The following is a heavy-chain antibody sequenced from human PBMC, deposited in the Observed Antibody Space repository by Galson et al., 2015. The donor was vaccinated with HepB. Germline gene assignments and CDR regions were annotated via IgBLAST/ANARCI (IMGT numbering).Heavy chain of an antibody. CDR1: GFTFSDYY. Sequence: SLRLSCAASGFTFSDYYISWIRQAPGKGLEWISHISYSNTDIYYADSVKGRFTISRDNSKNSVYLQVISPRAEDTAVYYCARVYGSNWLPRLDYWGQGALVTVSS. D-gene: IGHD3-9*01. V-gene: IGHV3-11*01. CDR3: ARVYGSNWLPRLDY. CDR2: ISYSNTDI. J-gene: IGHJ4*02.